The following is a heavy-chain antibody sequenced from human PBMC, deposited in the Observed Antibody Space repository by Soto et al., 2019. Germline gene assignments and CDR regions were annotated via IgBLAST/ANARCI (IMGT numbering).Heavy chain of an antibody. V-gene: IGHV3-23*01. Sequence: EVQLLESGGGLVQPGGSLRLSCAASGFTFSTYAMNWVRQAPGKGLEWVSGISGSGDSTYYADSVKGRFTVSRDNSKNTRWLQMNSLRAEDTAVFYWAKERSSGWSFDYWGEGTLVTVSS. J-gene: IGHJ4*02. CDR2: ISGSGDST. D-gene: IGHD6-19*01. CDR3: AKERSSGWSFDY. CDR1: GFTFSTYA.